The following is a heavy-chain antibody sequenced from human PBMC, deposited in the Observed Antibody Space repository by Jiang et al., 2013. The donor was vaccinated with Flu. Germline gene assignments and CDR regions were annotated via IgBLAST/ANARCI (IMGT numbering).Heavy chain of an antibody. CDR2: INSDGGTT. D-gene: IGHD2-2*01. Sequence: SRINSDGGTTSYADSVKGRFTISRDNAKNTLYLQMNSLRAEDTAVYYCAREVEDIVVAAARTPYYYYYMDVWGKGTTVTVSS. V-gene: IGHV3-74*01. CDR3: AREVEDIVVAAARTPYYYYYMDV. J-gene: IGHJ6*03.